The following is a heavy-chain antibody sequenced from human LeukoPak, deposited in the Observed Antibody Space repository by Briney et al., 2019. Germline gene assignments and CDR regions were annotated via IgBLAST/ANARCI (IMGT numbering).Heavy chain of an antibody. CDR1: GFTFSDYY. J-gene: IGHJ5*02. D-gene: IGHD3-22*01. CDR3: ARAAVVIDWFDP. Sequence: GGSLRLSCAASGFTFSDYYMSWLRQAPGKGLEWVSYISSIASTIYYADSVKRRFTLSRDNPKNSLYLQMNSLRAEDTAVYYCARAAVVIDWFDPWGQGTLVTVSS. V-gene: IGHV3-11*04. CDR2: ISSIASTI.